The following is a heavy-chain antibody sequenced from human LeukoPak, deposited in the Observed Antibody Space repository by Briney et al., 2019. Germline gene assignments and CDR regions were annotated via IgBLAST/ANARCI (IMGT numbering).Heavy chain of an antibody. J-gene: IGHJ3*02. CDR1: GFTFSSYA. CDR3: AKQTVVIPTAAEAFDI. Sequence: GGSLRLSCAASGFTFSSYAMSWVRQAPGKGLEWVSGISGSGDSTYYADSVKGRFTISRDNSKHTLYLQMNSLRAEDTAVYYCAKQTVVIPTAAEAFDIWGQGTMVTVSS. D-gene: IGHD2-2*01. V-gene: IGHV3-23*01. CDR2: ISGSGDST.